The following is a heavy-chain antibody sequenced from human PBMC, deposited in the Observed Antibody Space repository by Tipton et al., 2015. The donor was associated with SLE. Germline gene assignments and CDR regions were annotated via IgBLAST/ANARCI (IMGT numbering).Heavy chain of an antibody. CDR1: GGSFSGYY. CDR3: ARVGNERYSSSSLAL. V-gene: IGHV4-34*01. CDR2: INHSGST. D-gene: IGHD6-6*01. Sequence: TLSLTCAVYGGSFSGYYWGWIRQPPGKGLEWIGEINHSGSTNYNPALKSRVIISVDTSKDQFSLKLTSVAAADTAVYYCARVGNERYSSSSLALWGQGTLVIVSS. J-gene: IGHJ4*02.